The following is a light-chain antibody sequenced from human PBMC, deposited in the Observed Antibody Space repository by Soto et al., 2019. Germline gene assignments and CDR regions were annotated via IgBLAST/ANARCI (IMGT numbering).Light chain of an antibody. CDR2: GVT. V-gene: IGKV3-20*01. Sequence: EIVLTQSPGTLSLSPGERATLSCRASQSVSNSFLAWYQQKPGQAPRLLIYGVTTRATGIPDRFSGSGSETDCTLTISRLEPEDFAVYSCQQYAGTPVTFGQGTKVDIK. CDR3: QQYAGTPVT. J-gene: IGKJ1*01. CDR1: QSVSNSF.